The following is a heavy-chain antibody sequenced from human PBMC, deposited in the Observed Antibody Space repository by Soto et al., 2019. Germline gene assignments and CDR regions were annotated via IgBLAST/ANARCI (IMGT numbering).Heavy chain of an antibody. CDR1: GDSISSSHW. V-gene: IGHV4-4*02. J-gene: IGHJ2*01. Sequence: QVQLQESGPGLMKPSGTLSLTCAVSGDSISSSHWWTWVRQPPGKGLEWIGEIYHSGSTNYNPSLXSXXTISVDKSKNQFSLKVRSVTAADTAVYYCARDRRHDWDFDLWGRGTLVTVSS. CDR3: ARDRRHDWDFDL. CDR2: IYHSGST.